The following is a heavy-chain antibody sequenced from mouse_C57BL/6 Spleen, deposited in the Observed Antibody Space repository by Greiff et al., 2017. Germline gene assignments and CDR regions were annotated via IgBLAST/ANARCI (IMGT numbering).Heavy chain of an antibody. CDR3: TRGEDSKSWFAY. Sequence: EVQVVESGEGLVKPGGSLKLSCAASGFTFSSYAMSWVRQTPEKRLEWVAYISSGGDYIYYADTVKGRFTISRDNARNTLYLQMSSLKSEDTAMYYCTRGEDSKSWFAYWGQGTLVTVSA. CDR2: ISSGGDYI. CDR1: GFTFSSYA. D-gene: IGHD2-5*01. J-gene: IGHJ3*01. V-gene: IGHV5-9-1*02.